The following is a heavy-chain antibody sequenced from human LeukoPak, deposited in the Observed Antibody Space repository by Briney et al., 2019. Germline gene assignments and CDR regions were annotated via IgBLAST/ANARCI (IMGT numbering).Heavy chain of an antibody. Sequence: GRSLRLSCAASGFTFSSYGMHWVRQAPGKGLEWVAVISYDGSNKYYADSVKGRFTISRDNSKNTLYLQMNSLRAEDTAVYYCGGGATIVGYFDYWGQGTLVTVSS. CDR3: GGGATIVGYFDY. CDR1: GFTFSSYG. D-gene: IGHD1-26*01. J-gene: IGHJ4*02. V-gene: IGHV3-30*03. CDR2: ISYDGSNK.